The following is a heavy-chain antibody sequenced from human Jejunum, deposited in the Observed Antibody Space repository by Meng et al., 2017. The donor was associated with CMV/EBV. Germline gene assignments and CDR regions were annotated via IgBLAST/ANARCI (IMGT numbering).Heavy chain of an antibody. V-gene: IGHV3-11*04. CDR3: AASSVIAPFY. CDR1: GVSFSEYY. CDR2: ISNTGSPI. Sequence: SCAASGVSFSEYYMSWIRQAPGKGLEWVSYISNTGSPIYYADSVRGRFTISRDNAKNSLYLQMNSLRAEDAAVYYCAASSVIAPFYWGQGTLVTVSS. J-gene: IGHJ4*02. D-gene: IGHD3-16*02.